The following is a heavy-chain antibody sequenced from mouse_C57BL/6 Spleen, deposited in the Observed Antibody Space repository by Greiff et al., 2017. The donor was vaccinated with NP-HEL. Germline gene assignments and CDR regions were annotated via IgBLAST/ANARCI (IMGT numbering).Heavy chain of an antibody. V-gene: IGHV3-6*01. CDR3: ARTGTSYYFDY. D-gene: IGHD4-1*01. Sequence: VQLQESGPGLVKPSQSLSLTCSVTGYSITSGYYWNWIRQFPGNKLEWMGYISYDGSNNYNPSLKNRISITRDTSKNQFFLKLNSVTTEDTATYYCARTGTSYYFDYWGQGTTLTVSS. J-gene: IGHJ2*01. CDR2: ISYDGSN. CDR1: GYSITSGYY.